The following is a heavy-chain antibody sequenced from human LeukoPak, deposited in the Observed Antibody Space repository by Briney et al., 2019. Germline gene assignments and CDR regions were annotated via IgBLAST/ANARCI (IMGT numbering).Heavy chain of an antibody. Sequence: SQTLSLTCAISGDSVSSNTATWNWIRQSPSSGLEWLGRTYSRSIWYHEYAVSVKGLITIIADTSRNQMSLHLNSVTPDDTAVYYCARAPNYGYLVFDYWGQGTPVAVSS. V-gene: IGHV6-1*01. J-gene: IGHJ4*02. CDR3: ARAPNYGYLVFDY. CDR2: TYSRSIWYH. CDR1: GDSVSSNTAT. D-gene: IGHD5-18*01.